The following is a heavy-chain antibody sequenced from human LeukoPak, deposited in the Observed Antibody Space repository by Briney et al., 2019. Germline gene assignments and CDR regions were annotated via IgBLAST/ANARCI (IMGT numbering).Heavy chain of an antibody. J-gene: IGHJ4*02. CDR3: ARRAYYFDY. CDR1: GFTFSSYA. CDR2: IKQDGSEK. Sequence: GSLRLSCAASGFTFSSYAMSWVRQAPGKGLEWVANIKQDGSEKYYVDSVKGRLTISRDNAKNSLYLQMNSLRAEDTAVYYCARRAYYFDYWGQGTPVTVSS. V-gene: IGHV3-7*01.